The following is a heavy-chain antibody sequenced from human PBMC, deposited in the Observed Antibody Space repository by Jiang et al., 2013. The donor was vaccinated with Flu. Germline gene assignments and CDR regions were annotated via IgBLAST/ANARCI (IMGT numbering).Heavy chain of an antibody. V-gene: IGHV4-61*01. CDR2: IYYSGST. D-gene: IGHD4-23*01. CDR3: ARHYGGNSYSWYFDL. Sequence: GLVKPSETLSLTCTVSGGSVSSGSYYWSWIRQPPGKGLEWIGYIYYSGSTNYNPSLKSRVTISVDTSKNQFSLKLSSVTAADTAVYYCARHYGGNSYSWYFDLWGRGTLVTVSS. CDR1: GGSVSSGSYY. J-gene: IGHJ2*01.